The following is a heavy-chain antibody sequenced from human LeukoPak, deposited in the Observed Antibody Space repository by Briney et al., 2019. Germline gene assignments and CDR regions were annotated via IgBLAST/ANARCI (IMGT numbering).Heavy chain of an antibody. J-gene: IGHJ6*02. D-gene: IGHD2-21*02. CDR2: IYSDGSIT. V-gene: IGHV3-74*01. CDR1: GFTLSSYW. CDR3: AAMVTPSGYYYYGMDV. Sequence: GGSLRLSCAPSGFTLSSYWMHWGRHAREGGVVWVSRIYSDGSITSYADSVKGRFIIYRDNAKNTLYLKMNSLRAEDTAVYYCAAMVTPSGYYYYGMDVWGQGTTVTVSS.